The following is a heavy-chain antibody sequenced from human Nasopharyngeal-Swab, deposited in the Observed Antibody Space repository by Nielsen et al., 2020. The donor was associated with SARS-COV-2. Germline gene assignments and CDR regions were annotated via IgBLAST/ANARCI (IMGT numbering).Heavy chain of an antibody. Sequence: GESLKISCAASGFTFSGSAMHWVRQASGKGLEWVGRIRSKANSYATAYAASVKGRFTISRDDSKNTAYLQMNSLKTEDTAMYYCTRPLGATVVTALTGYYYYMDVWGKGTTVTVSS. J-gene: IGHJ6*03. CDR1: GFTFSGSA. V-gene: IGHV3-73*01. CDR2: IRSKANSYAT. CDR3: TRPLGATVVTALTGYYYYMDV. D-gene: IGHD4-23*01.